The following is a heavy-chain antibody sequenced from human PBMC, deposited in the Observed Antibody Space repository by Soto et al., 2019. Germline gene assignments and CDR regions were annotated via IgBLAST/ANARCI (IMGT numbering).Heavy chain of an antibody. J-gene: IGHJ4*02. V-gene: IGHV2-5*01. D-gene: IGHD6-13*01. Sequence: SGPTLVNPTQTLTLTCTFSGFSLSTSGVGVGWIRQPPGKALEWLALIYWNDVKRYSPSLKSRLTITKDTSKNQVVLTMTNMDPVDTATYYCAHCSIYTSTWFYFDFWGQGTLVTVSS. CDR1: GFSLSTSGVG. CDR2: IYWNDVK. CDR3: AHCSIYTSTWFYFDF.